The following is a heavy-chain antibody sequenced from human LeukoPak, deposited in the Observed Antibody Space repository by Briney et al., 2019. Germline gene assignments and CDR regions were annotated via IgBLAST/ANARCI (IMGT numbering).Heavy chain of an antibody. CDR2: IYYSGST. V-gene: IGHV4-39*07. Sequence: PSETLSLTCTVSGGSISSSSYYWGWIRQPPGKGLEWIGSIYYSGSTYYNPSLKSRVTISVDTSKNQFSLKLSSVTAADTAVYYCARGLIMAVAGRGEFHYWGQGTLVTVPS. D-gene: IGHD6-13*01. CDR1: GGSISSSSYY. CDR3: ARGLIMAVAGRGEFHY. J-gene: IGHJ4*02.